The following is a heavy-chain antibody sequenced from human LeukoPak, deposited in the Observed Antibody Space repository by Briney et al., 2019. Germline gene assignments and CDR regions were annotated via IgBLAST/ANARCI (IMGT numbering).Heavy chain of an antibody. J-gene: IGHJ6*03. D-gene: IGHD1-1*01. CDR3: ARAGGAWSTTHYYYYMDV. CDR2: ISYVEGDV. CDR1: GFPFSGYP. Sequence: PGRSLRLSCAASGFPFSGYPMCWVRQGPGKGLEWVAFISYVEGDVLYADSVKGRFTISRDDSKNTLYLQMNSLRPEDSAVFYCARAGGAWSTTHYYYYMDVWGNGTTVTVSS. V-gene: IGHV3-30*01.